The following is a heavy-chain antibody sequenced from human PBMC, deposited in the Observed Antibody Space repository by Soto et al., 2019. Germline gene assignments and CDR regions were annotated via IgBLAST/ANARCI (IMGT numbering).Heavy chain of an antibody. J-gene: IGHJ4*02. CDR1: GDSISSMNW. D-gene: IGHD3-10*01. Sequence: SETLSLTCAVSGDSISSMNWWSWVRQPPGKGLEWIGEIHHSGSTNYNPSLMSRVTISVDKSKNQFSLKLTSVTAADTAVYYCARYDYGSGDDYNIDYWGQGALVTVSS. CDR2: IHHSGST. V-gene: IGHV4-4*02. CDR3: ARYDYGSGDDYNIDY.